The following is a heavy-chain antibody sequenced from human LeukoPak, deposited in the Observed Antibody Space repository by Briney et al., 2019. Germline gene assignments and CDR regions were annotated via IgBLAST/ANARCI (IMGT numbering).Heavy chain of an antibody. CDR3: ERDQIAFVEVTPTYYFDY. V-gene: IGHV3-33*01. J-gene: IGHJ4*02. Sequence: GGSLRLSCAASGFTFSSYGMHWVRQAPGKGLEWVAVIWYDGSNKYYADSVKGRFTISRDNSKNTLYLQMNSLRAEDTAVYYCERDQIAFVEVTPTYYFDYWGQGTLVTVSS. CDR2: IWYDGSNK. CDR1: GFTFSSYG. D-gene: IGHD2-21*02.